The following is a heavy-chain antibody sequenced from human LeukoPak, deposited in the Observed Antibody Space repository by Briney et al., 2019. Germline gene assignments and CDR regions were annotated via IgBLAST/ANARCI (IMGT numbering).Heavy chain of an antibody. D-gene: IGHD5-18*01. V-gene: IGHV1-18*04. J-gene: IGHJ4*02. CDR2: ISAYNGNT. CDR3: ARVDTAMVNLDY. Sequence: ASVKVSCKASGYTFTGYYMHWVRQAPGQGLEWMGWISAYNGNTNYAQKLQGRVTMTTDTSTSTAYMELRSLRSDDTAVYYCARVDTAMVNLDYWGQGTLVTVSS. CDR1: GYTFTGYY.